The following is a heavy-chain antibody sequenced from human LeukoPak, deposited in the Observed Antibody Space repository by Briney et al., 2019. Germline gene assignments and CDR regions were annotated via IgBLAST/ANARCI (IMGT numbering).Heavy chain of an antibody. J-gene: IGHJ4*02. CDR1: GGSISSGGYY. CDR3: ARDSPDFWSGYHQHFDY. CDR2: IYHSGST. Sequence: SETLSLTCTVSGGSISSGGYYWSWIRQPPGKGLEWIGYIYHSGSTYYNPSLKSRVTISVDRSKNQFSLKLSSATAADTAVYYCARDSPDFWSGYHQHFDYWGQGTLVTVSS. V-gene: IGHV4-30-2*01. D-gene: IGHD3-3*01.